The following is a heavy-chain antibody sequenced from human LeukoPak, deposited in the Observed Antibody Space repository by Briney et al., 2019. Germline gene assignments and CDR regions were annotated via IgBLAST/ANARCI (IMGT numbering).Heavy chain of an antibody. CDR2: ISYNGSNK. CDR1: RLIFNNYS. CDR3: AKDWAPYCGDDCYFNY. Sequence: GRTLRLSCAASRLIFNNYSMHSVRQTPGKRQEWVGGISYNGSNKNNADSVKGRFTISRDSSKNTVYLQMNSLRVEDTAVYYCAKDWAPYCGDDCYFNYWGQGTLVTVSS. J-gene: IGHJ4*02. D-gene: IGHD2-21*02. V-gene: IGHV3-30*18.